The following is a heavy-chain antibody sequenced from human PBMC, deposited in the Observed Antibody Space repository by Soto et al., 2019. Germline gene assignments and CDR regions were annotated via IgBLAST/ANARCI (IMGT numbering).Heavy chain of an antibody. CDR1: GVSISSGGYY. V-gene: IGHV4-31*03. J-gene: IGHJ4*02. Sequence: SETLSLTCTVSGVSISSGGYYWGWIRQHPGKGLEWIGNIYHSGRTYYNPSLKSRVIMSVDTSKNHFSLNLNSVTAADTAMYFCASVISGDSEYYFDYWGQGTPVTVSS. D-gene: IGHD4-17*01. CDR3: ASVISGDSEYYFDY. CDR2: IYHSGRT.